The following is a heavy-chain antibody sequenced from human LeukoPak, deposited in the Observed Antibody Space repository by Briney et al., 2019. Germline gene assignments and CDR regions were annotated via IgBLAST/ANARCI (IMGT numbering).Heavy chain of an antibody. CDR3: ARGGPNLKFDP. V-gene: IGHV4-59*01. D-gene: IGHD1-14*01. CDR2: IYYSGST. CDR1: GGSISSYY. Sequence: SETLSLTCTVSGGSISSYYWSWMRQPPGKGLEWIGYIYYSGSTNYNPSLKSRVTISVDTSKNQFSLKLSSVTAADTAVYYCARGGPNLKFDPWGQGTLVTVSS. J-gene: IGHJ5*02.